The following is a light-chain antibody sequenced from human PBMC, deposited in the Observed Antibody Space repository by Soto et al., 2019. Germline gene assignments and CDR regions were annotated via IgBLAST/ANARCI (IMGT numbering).Light chain of an antibody. Sequence: EIVLTQSPATLSLSPGERATLSCRASQSVRNDLVWYHQKPGQAPRVLIYSASNRATGIPARFSGSGSGTDFTPPISSLELEDFAVYYFQQRPNCPPIFGGGTKVEMK. CDR3: QQRPNCPPI. V-gene: IGKV3-11*01. J-gene: IGKJ4*01. CDR2: SAS. CDR1: QSVRND.